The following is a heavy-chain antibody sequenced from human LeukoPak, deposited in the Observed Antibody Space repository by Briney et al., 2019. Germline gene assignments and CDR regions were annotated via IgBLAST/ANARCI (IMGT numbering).Heavy chain of an antibody. J-gene: IGHJ3*01. CDR2: ITGSGGNT. D-gene: IGHD5-24*01. CDR1: GFSFSSYA. Sequence: RGSLRPSCAASGFSFSSYAMSWVCQAPGKGLEWVSVITGSGGNTYYADSVEGRFTISRDNSKNTLYLQMNSLRAEDTAVYYCAKERNGDNWDDAFAVCREGRMVTVSS. CDR3: AKERNGDNWDDAFAV. V-gene: IGHV3-23*01.